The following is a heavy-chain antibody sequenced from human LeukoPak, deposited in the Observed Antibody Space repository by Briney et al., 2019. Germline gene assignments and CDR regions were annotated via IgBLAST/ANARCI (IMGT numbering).Heavy chain of an antibody. CDR3: AGGYVVPAAMGSPNPYYFDY. D-gene: IGHD2-2*01. J-gene: IGHJ4*02. CDR1: GDSISSGSFY. CDR2: IYTSGST. V-gene: IGHV4-61*02. Sequence: SQTLSLTCTVSGDSISSGSFYWGWIRQPAGKGLEWIGRIYTSGSTNYNPSLKSRVTMSVDTSKNQFSLKLSSVTAADTAVYYCAGGYVVPAAMGSPNPYYFDYWGQGTLVTVSS.